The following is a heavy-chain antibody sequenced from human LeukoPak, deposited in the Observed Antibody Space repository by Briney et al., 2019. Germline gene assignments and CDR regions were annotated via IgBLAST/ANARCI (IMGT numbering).Heavy chain of an antibody. CDR2: IYHSGST. Sequence: PSGTPSLPCAGPGGSHHRSNWWGWVRQPPGKGPEGIGEIYHSGSTNYNPSLKSRVTISVDTSKNQFSLKLSSVTAADTAVYFCARIYSGSYYVPDYWGQGTLVTVSS. D-gene: IGHD1-26*01. CDR1: GGSHHRSNW. CDR3: ARIYSGSYYVPDY. V-gene: IGHV4-4*02. J-gene: IGHJ4*02.